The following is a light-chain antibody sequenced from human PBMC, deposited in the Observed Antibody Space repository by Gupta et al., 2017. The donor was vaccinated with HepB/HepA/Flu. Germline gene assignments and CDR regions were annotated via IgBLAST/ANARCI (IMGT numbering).Light chain of an antibody. CDR2: GAS. CDR1: QSVTSNY. V-gene: IGKV3-20*01. Sequence: EIVLTQSPGTLSLSPGETATLSCRASQSVTSNYLAWYQQKAGQAPRLLIYGASTRATGIPDRFSGSGSGTDFTLTISRLEPEDFAAYYCQQEGKIPNTFGHGTNVDIE. J-gene: IGKJ3*01. CDR3: QQEGKIPNT.